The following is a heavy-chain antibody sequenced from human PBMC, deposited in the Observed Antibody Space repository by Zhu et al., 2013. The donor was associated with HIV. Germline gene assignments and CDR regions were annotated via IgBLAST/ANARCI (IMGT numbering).Heavy chain of an antibody. J-gene: IGHJ4*02. CDR1: GYTFTDYY. D-gene: IGHD3-10*01. Sequence: QVQLVQSGADVKKPGASVKVSCKASGYTFTDYYIHWVRQAPGQGLEWMGWINPNSGGRDYAQKFQGRVTMTRDTSISTAYMELSGLRSDDTAVYLCARESILSHPGFADFWGQGTLVTVSS. CDR3: ARESILSHPGFADF. V-gene: IGHV1-2*02. CDR2: INPNSGGR.